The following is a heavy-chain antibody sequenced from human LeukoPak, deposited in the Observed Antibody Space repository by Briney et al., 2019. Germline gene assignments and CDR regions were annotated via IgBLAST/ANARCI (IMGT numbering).Heavy chain of an antibody. CDR2: IYYSGST. Sequence: SETLSLTCTVSGGSISSYYWSWIRQPPGKGLEWIGYIYYSGSTNYNPSLKSRVTISVDRSKNQFSLKLSSVTAADTAVYYCARGGVITEFDYWGQGTLVTVSS. D-gene: IGHD3-10*01. CDR3: ARGGVITEFDY. V-gene: IGHV4-59*12. CDR1: GGSISSYY. J-gene: IGHJ4*02.